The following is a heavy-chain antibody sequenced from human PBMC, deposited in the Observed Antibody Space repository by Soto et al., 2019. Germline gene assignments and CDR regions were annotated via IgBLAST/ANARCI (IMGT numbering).Heavy chain of an antibody. Sequence: PGESLKISCKGYGYSLTTYWIGWVRQIPGKGLEWMGIIYAGDSDSRYSPSFQGQVTISVDKSISTAYLQWSSLKASDTAMYYCVRGVHLTAADAFDVWGQGTMVTVSS. D-gene: IGHD1-1*01. CDR3: VRGVHLTAADAFDV. CDR1: GYSLTTYW. J-gene: IGHJ3*01. V-gene: IGHV5-51*01. CDR2: IYAGDSDS.